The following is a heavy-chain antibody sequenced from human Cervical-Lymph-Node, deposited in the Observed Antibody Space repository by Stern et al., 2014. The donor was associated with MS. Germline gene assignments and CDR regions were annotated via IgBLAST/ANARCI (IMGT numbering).Heavy chain of an antibody. V-gene: IGHV4-59*01. CDR1: GGSISTFY. Sequence: QVQLQESGPGLVKPSETLSLTCTVPGGSISTFYWNWIRQSPGKGLEWIGQIHYSGSTNYNPSLKSRVTISVDTSKNQFSLNLRSVTAADTAVYFCARRDYYDSSGYYDDAFDIWGQGTMVTVSS. CDR2: IHYSGST. CDR3: ARRDYYDSSGYYDDAFDI. J-gene: IGHJ3*02. D-gene: IGHD3-22*01.